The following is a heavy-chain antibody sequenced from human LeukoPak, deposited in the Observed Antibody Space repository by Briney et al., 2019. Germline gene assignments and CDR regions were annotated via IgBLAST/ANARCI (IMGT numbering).Heavy chain of an antibody. CDR3: ARIKMVRGVIDY. CDR2: INSDGSST. J-gene: IGHJ4*02. Sequence: GGSLRLSCAASGFTFSSYWMSWVRQAPGKGLVWVSRINSDGSSTSYADSAKGRFTISRDNAKNTLYLQMNSLRAEDTAVYYCARIKMVRGVIDYWGQGTLVTVSS. CDR1: GFTFSSYW. D-gene: IGHD3-10*01. V-gene: IGHV3-74*01.